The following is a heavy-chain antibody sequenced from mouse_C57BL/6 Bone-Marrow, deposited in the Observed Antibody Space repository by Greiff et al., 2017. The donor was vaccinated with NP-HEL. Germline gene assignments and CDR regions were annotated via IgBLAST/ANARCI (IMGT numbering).Heavy chain of an antibody. CDR1: GYTFTSYW. CDR3: AREITTVVGGYWYFDV. J-gene: IGHJ1*03. D-gene: IGHD1-1*01. Sequence: VQLQQSGAELVKPGASVKLSCKASGYTFTSYWMQWVKQRPGQGLEWIGEIDPSDSYTNYNQKFKGKATLTVDTSSSTAYMQLSSLTSEDSAVYYCAREITTVVGGYWYFDVWGTGTTVTVSS. CDR2: IDPSDSYT. V-gene: IGHV1-50*01.